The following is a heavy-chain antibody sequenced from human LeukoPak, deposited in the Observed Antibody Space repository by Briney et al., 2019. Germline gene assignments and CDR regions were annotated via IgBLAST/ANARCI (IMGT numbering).Heavy chain of an antibody. Sequence: GSLRLSCADAGFTFITYWMHCVRQPPGKGLVWFSRISGGGSVRTYADSVNGRLAISRDNAKNTLYLKMNNLRAEDTAVYYCVRGLAARSYFDYWGQGTRVSVSS. CDR3: VRGLAARSYFDY. CDR1: GFTFITYW. D-gene: IGHD6-6*01. CDR2: ISGGGSVR. J-gene: IGHJ4*02. V-gene: IGHV3-74*01.